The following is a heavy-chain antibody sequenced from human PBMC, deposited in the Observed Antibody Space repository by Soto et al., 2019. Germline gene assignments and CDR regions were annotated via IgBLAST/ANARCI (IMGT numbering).Heavy chain of an antibody. CDR2: IDTSGTKI. J-gene: IGHJ4*02. D-gene: IGHD3-3*01. CDR3: ASHYDMWSGYLSPVDY. V-gene: IGHV3-11*01. CDR1: GYTFSDYY. Sequence: QVQLVESGGDLVKPGGSLRLYCAASGYTFSDYYMSWIRQAPGKGLEWVSYIDTSGTKIYYADSVKGRFTIARDNTKNSLHMEMNSLRDEDTAVYYCASHYDMWSGYLSPVDYWGQGTLVTVSS.